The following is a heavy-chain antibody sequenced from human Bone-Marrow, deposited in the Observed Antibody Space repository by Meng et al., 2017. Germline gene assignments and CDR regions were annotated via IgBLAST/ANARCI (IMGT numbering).Heavy chain of an antibody. CDR1: GGSISSGDYY. CDR3: ASSMTTVTAEIDY. J-gene: IGHJ4*02. Sequence: QVQLQESGPGLVKPSQTLSLTVTVSGGSISSGDYYWSWIRQPPGKGLEWIGYIYYSGSTYYNPSLKSRVTISVDTSKNQFSLKLSSVTAADTAVYYCASSMTTVTAEIDYWGQGTLVTVSS. V-gene: IGHV4-30-4*01. D-gene: IGHD4-17*01. CDR2: IYYSGST.